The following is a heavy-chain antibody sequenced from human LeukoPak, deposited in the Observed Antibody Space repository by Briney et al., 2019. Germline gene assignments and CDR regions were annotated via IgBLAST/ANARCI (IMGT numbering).Heavy chain of an antibody. CDR3: AREGGYCSSTSCYNFQH. CDR2: ISYDGSNK. V-gene: IGHV3-30-3*01. J-gene: IGHJ1*01. CDR1: GFTFSSYA. D-gene: IGHD2-2*02. Sequence: GGSLRLSCAASGFTFSSYAMHWVRQAPGKGLEWVAVISYDGSNKYYADSVKGRFTISRDNSKNTLYLQMNSLRAEDTAVYYCAREGGYCSSTSCYNFQHWGQGTLVTVSS.